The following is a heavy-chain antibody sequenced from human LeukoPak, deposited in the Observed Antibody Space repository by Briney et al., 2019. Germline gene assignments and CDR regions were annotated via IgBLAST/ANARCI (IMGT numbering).Heavy chain of an antibody. J-gene: IGHJ4*02. CDR1: GFTFTIYS. CDR3: AREVGYCSGGRCLLYYFDY. Sequence: PGGSLRLSCAASGFTFTIYSMNWVRQAPGKGLEWVSLISSGSSYIYYADSVKGRFTISRDNAKNSLYLQMNSLRPDDTAVYYCAREVGYCSGGRCLLYYFDYWGQGTLVTVSS. D-gene: IGHD2-15*01. V-gene: IGHV3-21*01. CDR2: ISSGSSYI.